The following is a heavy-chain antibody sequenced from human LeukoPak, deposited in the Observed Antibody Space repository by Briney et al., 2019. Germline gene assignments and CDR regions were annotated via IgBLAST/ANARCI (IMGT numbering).Heavy chain of an antibody. CDR3: ARPWIQLARDAFDI. CDR2: IYYSGST. J-gene: IGHJ3*02. D-gene: IGHD5-18*01. Sequence: SETLSPTCTVSGGSISSSSYYWGWIRQPPGKGLEWIGSIYYSGSTYYNPSLKSRVTISVDTSKNQFSLKLSSVTAADTAVYYCARPWIQLARDAFDIWGKGKMVTVSS. CDR1: GGSISSSSYY. V-gene: IGHV4-39*01.